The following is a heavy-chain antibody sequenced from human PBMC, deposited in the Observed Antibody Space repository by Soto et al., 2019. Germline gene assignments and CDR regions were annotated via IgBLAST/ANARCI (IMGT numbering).Heavy chain of an antibody. CDR3: ARDPPLAITGTTDADWFDS. D-gene: IGHD1-7*01. Sequence: PSETLSLTCAVSGYSISSGYYWGWIRQPPGKGLEWIGSIYHSGSTYYNPSLKSRVTISVDTSKNQFSLKLSSVTAADTAVYYCARDPPLAITGTTDADWFDSWGQGSLDTVSS. J-gene: IGHJ5*01. CDR2: IYHSGST. CDR1: GYSISSGYY. V-gene: IGHV4-38-2*02.